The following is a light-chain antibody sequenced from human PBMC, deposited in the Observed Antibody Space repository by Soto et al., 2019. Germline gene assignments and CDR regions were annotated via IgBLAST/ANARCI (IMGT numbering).Light chain of an antibody. J-gene: IGKJ2*02. V-gene: IGKV3-15*01. CDR3: HQYNNWPRT. Sequence: EIVMTQSPATLSVSPGERATLSCRASQSVSSNLAWYQQKPGQAPRLLIYGASTRAPGIPARFSGSGSGTEFTLTISSLQSEDFAVYYCHQYNNWPRTFGQGTKLEIK. CDR1: QSVSSN. CDR2: GAS.